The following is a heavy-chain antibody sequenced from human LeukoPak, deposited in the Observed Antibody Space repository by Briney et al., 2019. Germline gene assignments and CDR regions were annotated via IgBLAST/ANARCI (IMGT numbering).Heavy chain of an antibody. Sequence: GGSLILSCAASGFTFSSYSMNWVRQAPGKGLEWVSYISSSSSTIYYADSVKGRFTFSRDNSKNTLYLQMNSLRPEDTAVYYCAKVTVGTAHFDYWGQGTLVTVSS. CDR3: AKVTVGTAHFDY. CDR2: ISSSSSTI. CDR1: GFTFSSYS. J-gene: IGHJ4*02. D-gene: IGHD4-23*01. V-gene: IGHV3-48*01.